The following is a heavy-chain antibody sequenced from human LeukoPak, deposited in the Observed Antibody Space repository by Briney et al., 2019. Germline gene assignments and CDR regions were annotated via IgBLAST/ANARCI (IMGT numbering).Heavy chain of an antibody. Sequence: GGSLRLSCAASGFTFSSYSLNWVRQAPGKGLEWVSSISSSSYIYYADSVKGRFTISRDNAKNSLYLQMNSLRAEDTAVYYCARDSDYSSSSWDYWGQGTLVTVSS. D-gene: IGHD6-6*01. CDR2: ISSSSYI. V-gene: IGHV3-21*01. CDR1: GFTFSSYS. CDR3: ARDSDYSSSSWDY. J-gene: IGHJ4*02.